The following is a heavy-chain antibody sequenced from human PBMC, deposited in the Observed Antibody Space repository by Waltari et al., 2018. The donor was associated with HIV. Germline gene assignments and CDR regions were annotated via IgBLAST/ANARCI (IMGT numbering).Heavy chain of an antibody. J-gene: IGHJ6*02. CDR1: GYTFTSYD. CDR3: ARESINREDSSRGGMDA. V-gene: IGHV1-8*01. Sequence: QVQLVQSGAAVKKPGASVKVFCKPSGYTFTSYDINWVRQATGEGLEGMGWMNPNRGNPGYAEKFQGRGTMTRNTARSTAYMELSSVRSEDTVGYYYARESINREDSSRGGMDAWGQGTTVTVSS. D-gene: IGHD2-21*01. CDR2: MNPNRGNP.